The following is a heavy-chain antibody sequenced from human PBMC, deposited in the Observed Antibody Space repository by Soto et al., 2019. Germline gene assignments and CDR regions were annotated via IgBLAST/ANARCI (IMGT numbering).Heavy chain of an antibody. D-gene: IGHD2-2*01. Sequence: SVKVSCKASGGTFSSYAISWVRQAPGQGLEWMGGIIPIFGTANYAQKFQGRVTITADKSTSTAYMELSSLRSEDTAVYYCARGIPAAYYYYYGMDVWGQGTTVTVSS. J-gene: IGHJ6*02. CDR1: GGTFSSYA. V-gene: IGHV1-69*06. CDR2: IIPIFGTA. CDR3: ARGIPAAYYYYYGMDV.